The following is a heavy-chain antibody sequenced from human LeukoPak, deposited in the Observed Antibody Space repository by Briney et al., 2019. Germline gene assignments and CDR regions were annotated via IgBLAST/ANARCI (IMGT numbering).Heavy chain of an antibody. J-gene: IGHJ4*02. D-gene: IGHD3-10*01. V-gene: IGHV3-43*02. Sequence: GGSLRLFCATSGFTFDDYAFHWVRQVPGKGLEWVSLISRDGGTTSYGDSVKGRFTISRDNSKNSLYMQMNSLKTEDSALYYCTKDFSGSYENWGQGTLVTVSS. CDR3: TKDFSGSYEN. CDR2: ISRDGGTT. CDR1: GFTFDDYA.